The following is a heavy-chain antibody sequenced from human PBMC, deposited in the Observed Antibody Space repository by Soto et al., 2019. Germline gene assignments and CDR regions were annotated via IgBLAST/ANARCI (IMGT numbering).Heavy chain of an antibody. CDR2: IYYSGST. J-gene: IGHJ6*02. D-gene: IGHD1-7*01. CDR1: GGSISSYY. CDR3: ARGSITGTTSYYYGMDV. V-gene: IGHV4-59*08. Sequence: SETLSLTCTVSGGSISSYYWSWIRQPPGKGLEWIGYIYYSGSTYYNPSLKSRVTISVDTSKNQFSLKLSSVTAADTAVYYCARGSITGTTSYYYGMDVWGQGTTVTVSS.